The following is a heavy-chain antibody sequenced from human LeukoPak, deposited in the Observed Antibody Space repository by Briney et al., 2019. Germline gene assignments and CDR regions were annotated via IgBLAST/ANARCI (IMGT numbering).Heavy chain of an antibody. Sequence: PSETVSLTCAVYGRSFSGYYWRWLRQPPGKGLEGMVDINHRGSTNYNPSPKRLVTISVDTSKNQFSLKLSSVTAADTAVYYCARAARAYSYVSNHYFDYWGQGTLVTVSS. CDR3: ARAARAYSYVSNHYFDY. CDR2: INHRGST. V-gene: IGHV4-34*01. D-gene: IGHD5-18*01. J-gene: IGHJ4*02. CDR1: GRSFSGYY.